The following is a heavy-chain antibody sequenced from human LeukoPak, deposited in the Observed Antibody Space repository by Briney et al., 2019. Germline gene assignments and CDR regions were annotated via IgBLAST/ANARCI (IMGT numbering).Heavy chain of an antibody. V-gene: IGHV3-30*18. CDR2: ISYDGNTK. J-gene: IGHJ2*01. CDR3: AKKSSRAVADWYFDL. D-gene: IGHD6-19*01. Sequence: GGSLRLSCAASGFTFSSYGMHWVRQAPGKGLEWVAVISYDGNTKYYAGSVKGRFTISRDNSKNTLYLQMNSLRAEDTAVYYCAKKSSRAVADWYFDLWGRGTLVTVSS. CDR1: GFTFSSYG.